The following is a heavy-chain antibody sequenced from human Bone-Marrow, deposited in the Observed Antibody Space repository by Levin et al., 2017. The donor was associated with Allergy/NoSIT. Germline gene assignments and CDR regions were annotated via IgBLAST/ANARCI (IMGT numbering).Heavy chain of an antibody. CDR3: ARGQGGYQLLPFDL. D-gene: IGHD2-2*01. V-gene: IGHV3-21*06. CDR2: IASSESHR. Sequence: KLGESLKISCAASGFSFSSYSLNWVRQAPGKGLELVSSIASSESHRYYADSLKGRFTISRDNAKNSLFLQMDRLRAEDTAVYYCARGQGGYQLLPFDLWGQGTMVTVSS. CDR1: GFSFSSYS. J-gene: IGHJ4*02.